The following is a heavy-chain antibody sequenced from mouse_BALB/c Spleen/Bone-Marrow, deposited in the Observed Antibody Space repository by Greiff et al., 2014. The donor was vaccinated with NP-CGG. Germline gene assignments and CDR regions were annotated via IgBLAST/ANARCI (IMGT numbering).Heavy chain of an antibody. D-gene: IGHD2-2*01. Sequence: VQLKESGPELEKPGASVKISCKASGHSFTGYNMNWVKQSIGKSLEWIGNIDPYYGGTSYNQKFKGKATLTVDKSSSTAYMQLKSLTSEDSAIYYCASYGYDYWYFDVWGAGTTVTVSS. CDR3: ASYGYDYWYFDV. CDR2: IDPYYGGT. V-gene: IGHV1-39*01. J-gene: IGHJ1*01. CDR1: GHSFTGYN.